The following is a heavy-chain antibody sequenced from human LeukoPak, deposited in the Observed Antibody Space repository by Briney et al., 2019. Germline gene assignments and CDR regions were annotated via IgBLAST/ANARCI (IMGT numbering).Heavy chain of an antibody. V-gene: IGHV3-33*01. J-gene: IGHJ4*02. D-gene: IGHD1-26*01. CDR2: IWYDGSNK. Sequence: GGSLRLSCAASGFTFSSYGMHWVRQAPGKGLEWVAIIWYDGSNKYYADSVKGRFTISRQTSKNTLYLQMNGLRAEDTAVYYCSRLVGATYFDYWGQGTLVTVSS. CDR3: SRLVGATYFDY. CDR1: GFTFSSYG.